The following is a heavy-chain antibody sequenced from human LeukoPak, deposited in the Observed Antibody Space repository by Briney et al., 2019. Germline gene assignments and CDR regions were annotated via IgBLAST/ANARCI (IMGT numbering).Heavy chain of an antibody. CDR2: IYHSGST. CDR1: GGSISSGGYS. J-gene: IGHJ6*02. Sequence: SQTLSLTCAVSGGSISSGGYSLSWIRQPPGKGLEWIGYIYHSGSTYYNPSLKSRVTISVDRSKNQFSLKLSSVTAADTAVYYCARGVAYYDILTGYYAPPYYYGMDVWGQGTTVTVSS. D-gene: IGHD3-9*01. CDR3: ARGVAYYDILTGYYAPPYYYGMDV. V-gene: IGHV4-30-2*01.